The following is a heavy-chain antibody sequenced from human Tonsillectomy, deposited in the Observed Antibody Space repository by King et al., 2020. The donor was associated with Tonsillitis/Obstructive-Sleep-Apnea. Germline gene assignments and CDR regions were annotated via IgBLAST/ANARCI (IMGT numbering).Heavy chain of an antibody. CDR2: INHSGRT. D-gene: IGHD6-13*01. J-gene: IGHJ6*03. CDR3: AGVAAAATYSSYTDV. Sequence: VQLQQWGAGLLKPSETLSLTCAVYGGSFSGYHWSWIRQPPGKGLEWIGEINHSGRTNYNPSLKSRVTVSVDSSKNQFSLKLSSVTAADTAVYYCAGVAAAATYSSYTDVWGKGTTVTVSS. V-gene: IGHV4-34*01. CDR1: GGSFSGYH.